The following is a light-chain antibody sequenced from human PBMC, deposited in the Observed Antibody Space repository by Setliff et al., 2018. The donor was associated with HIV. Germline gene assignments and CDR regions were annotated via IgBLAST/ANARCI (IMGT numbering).Light chain of an antibody. CDR3: SSYTSSNTFYV. CDR1: GSDVAGYTY. J-gene: IGLJ1*01. CDR2: DVG. Sequence: SALTQPASLSGSPGQSITISCTETGSDVAGYTYVSWYQQHPGKAPKLIIYDVGKRPSGVSNRFSGSKSGNTASLTISGLQAEDEADYYCSSYTSSNTFYVFATGTKVT. V-gene: IGLV2-14*01.